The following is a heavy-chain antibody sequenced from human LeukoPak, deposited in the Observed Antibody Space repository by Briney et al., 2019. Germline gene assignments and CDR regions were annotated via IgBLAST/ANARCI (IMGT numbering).Heavy chain of an antibody. J-gene: IGHJ5*02. CDR2: TSYSGNT. CDR1: GGSISSFY. V-gene: IGHV4-59*01. D-gene: IGHD1-14*01. Sequence: SETLSLTCSVSGGSISSFYCSWIRQPPGKGLEWIGYTSYSGNTNYSPSLKSRVTMSVDTSRKQFSLRLTSVTAADTAVYYCTRAPRKAWFDPWGQGTLVTVSS. CDR3: TRAPRKAWFDP.